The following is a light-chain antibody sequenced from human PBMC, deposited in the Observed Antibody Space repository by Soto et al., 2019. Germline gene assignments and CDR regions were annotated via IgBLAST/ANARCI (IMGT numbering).Light chain of an antibody. CDR2: GVF. V-gene: IGKV3-15*01. J-gene: IGKJ4*01. CDR3: QQYNDWPLN. CDR1: QNVHNN. Sequence: EIVMTQSPATLSVSPGERATLSCRASQNVHNNLAWYQQKPGQAPRLLIYGVFARATGIPARLSGSGSGTEFTLTISSRQSEYFAVNYGQQYNDWPLNFGGGTMVEIE.